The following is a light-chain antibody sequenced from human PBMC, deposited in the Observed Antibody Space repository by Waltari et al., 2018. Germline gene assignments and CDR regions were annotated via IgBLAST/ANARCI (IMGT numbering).Light chain of an antibody. Sequence: DIVMTQSPDSLAVSLGERATINCKSSQSVLYSSNSKYYLAWYQQKPGQPPKLLIYWAFNRESGVPDRFSGSGSGTNFTLTISNLQAEDVAIYYCLQYYNTPRTFGPGTKVDIK. CDR3: LQYYNTPRT. CDR2: WAF. J-gene: IGKJ3*01. V-gene: IGKV4-1*01. CDR1: QSVLYSSNSKYY.